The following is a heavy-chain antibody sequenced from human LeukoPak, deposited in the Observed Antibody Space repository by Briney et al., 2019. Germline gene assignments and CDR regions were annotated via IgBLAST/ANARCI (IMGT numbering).Heavy chain of an antibody. CDR2: IGTSSTTI. CDR3: ARFAAGGSYYYYMDV. V-gene: IGHV3-48*01. J-gene: IGHJ6*03. Sequence: GALRLSCAASGFTFSSYTMNWVRQPPGKGLEWVSNIGTSSTTIYYADSVKGRFTISRDNAKNSLYLQMNSLRADDTAVYYCARFAAGGSYYYYMDVWGKGTTVTVS. D-gene: IGHD6-25*01. CDR1: GFTFSSYT.